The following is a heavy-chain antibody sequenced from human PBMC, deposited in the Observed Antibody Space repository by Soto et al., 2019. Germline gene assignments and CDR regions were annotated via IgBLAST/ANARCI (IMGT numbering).Heavy chain of an antibody. V-gene: IGHV4-38-2*01. Sequence: SETLSLTCAVSGYSISSGYYWGWIRQPPGKGLEWLGTTYYGASSYYNPSLRSRITILLDASTNQLSLKLGSVTAADTAVYFCVRVAGSASWYETDSWGQGILVTVSS. D-gene: IGHD6-13*01. CDR2: TYYGASS. J-gene: IGHJ4*02. CDR1: GYSISSGYY. CDR3: VRVAGSASWYETDS.